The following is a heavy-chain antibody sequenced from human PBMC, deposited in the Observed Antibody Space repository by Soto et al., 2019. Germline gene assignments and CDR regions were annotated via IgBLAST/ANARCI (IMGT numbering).Heavy chain of an antibody. D-gene: IGHD3-22*01. CDR2: ISTNGGST. V-gene: IGHV3-64D*06. J-gene: IGHJ4*02. Sequence: PGGSLRLSWSASGFTFSIYAMHWVRQAAGKGLEYVSSISTNGGSTDYADSVKGRFTISRDNSKNTVYLQMSSLRVEDTAVYYCVKGEYYYDSSGYYPFDYWGQGTLVTVSS. CDR3: VKGEYYYDSSGYYPFDY. CDR1: GFTFSIYA.